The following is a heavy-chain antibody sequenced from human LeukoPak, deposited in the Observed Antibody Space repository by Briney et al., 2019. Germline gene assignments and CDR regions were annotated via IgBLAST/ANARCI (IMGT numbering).Heavy chain of an antibody. D-gene: IGHD3-9*01. CDR2: IKQDGSEK. J-gene: IGHJ4*02. CDR1: GLTFSSYW. V-gene: IGHV3-7*01. Sequence: PGGSLRLSCAASGLTFSSYWMSWVRQAPGKGLEWVANIKQDGSEKYYVDSVKGRFTISRDNAKNSLYLQMNSLRAEDTAVYYCARDRDFDWLPHYFDYWGQGTLVTVSS. CDR3: ARDRDFDWLPHYFDY.